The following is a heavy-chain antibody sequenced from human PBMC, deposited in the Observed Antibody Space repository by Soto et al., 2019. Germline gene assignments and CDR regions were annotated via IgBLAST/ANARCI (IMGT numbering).Heavy chain of an antibody. CDR3: ASWDESGSYNRYGIAV. D-gene: IGHD1-26*01. CDR1: GFTFDDYG. J-gene: IGHJ6*02. Sequence: GGSLRLSCAASGFTFDDYGMSWVRQAPGKGLEWVSGINWNGGSTGYADSVKGRFTISRDNAKNSLYLQMNSLRAEDTALYYCASWDESGSYNRYGIAVWGQGSTVPVSS. V-gene: IGHV3-20*04. CDR2: INWNGGST.